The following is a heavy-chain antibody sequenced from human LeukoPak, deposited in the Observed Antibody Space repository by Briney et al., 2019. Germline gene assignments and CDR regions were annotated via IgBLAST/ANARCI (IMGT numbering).Heavy chain of an antibody. CDR1: GFTFSSYW. CDR2: INPGGSSI. V-gene: IGHV3-74*01. J-gene: IGHJ4*02. Sequence: GGPLRLSCAASGFTFSSYWMHWVRQVPGKGLVWVARINPGGSSITYADSVKGRFTISRDNAKNTLYLQMDSLRAEDTGVYYCARSNQADDYWGQGTLVTVSS. D-gene: IGHD1-14*01. CDR3: ARSNQADDY.